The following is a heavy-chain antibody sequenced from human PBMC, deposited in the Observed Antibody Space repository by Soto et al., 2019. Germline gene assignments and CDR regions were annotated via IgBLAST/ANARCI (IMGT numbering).Heavy chain of an antibody. CDR2: IYYSGST. CDR1: GYSISSSNW. CDR3: ARDNSQGGYYFDY. D-gene: IGHD2-15*01. Sequence: PSETLSLTCAVSGYSISSSNWWGWIRQPPGKGLEWIGYIYYSGSTYYNPSLKSRVTMSVDTSKNQFSLKVSSVTAADTAVYFCARDNSQGGYYFDYWGLGTLVTVSS. J-gene: IGHJ4*02. V-gene: IGHV4-28*03.